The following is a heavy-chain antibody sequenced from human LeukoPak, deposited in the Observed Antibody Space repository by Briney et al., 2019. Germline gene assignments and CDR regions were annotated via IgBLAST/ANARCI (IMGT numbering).Heavy chain of an antibody. Sequence: PGGSLRLSCAASGFTFSDYNMRWIRQAPGKGLEWVSSISRSGSTKYYADSVKGRFTISRDNAKNSLFLQMNSLRAEDTAVYYCARVLRYCSGGNCYSGGLGYMDVWGKGTTVTIFS. V-gene: IGHV3-11*01. J-gene: IGHJ6*03. CDR2: ISRSGSTK. CDR3: ARVLRYCSGGNCYSGGLGYMDV. CDR1: GFTFSDYN. D-gene: IGHD2-15*01.